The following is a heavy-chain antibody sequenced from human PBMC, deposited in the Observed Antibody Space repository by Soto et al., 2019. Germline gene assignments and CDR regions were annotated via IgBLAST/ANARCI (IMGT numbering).Heavy chain of an antibody. Sequence: QVQVQESGPGLVKPSETLSLTCTVSGGSISSYYVSWIRQSAGKGLEWIGRIDTSGTTNYNPSLKSRVTMSVDASKNLFSLNLSSVTAADTAVYYCARGPRGYVYYHGMDVWGQGTTVTVSS. CDR2: IDTSGTT. V-gene: IGHV4-4*07. CDR3: ARGPRGYVYYHGMDV. D-gene: IGHD3-10*01. J-gene: IGHJ6*02. CDR1: GGSISSYY.